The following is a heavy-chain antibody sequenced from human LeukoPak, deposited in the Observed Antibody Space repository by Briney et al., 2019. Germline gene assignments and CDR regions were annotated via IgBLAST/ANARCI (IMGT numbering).Heavy chain of an antibody. CDR1: GGSISSHY. Sequence: SETLSLTCTVSGGSISSHYWSWIRQPPGNGLEWIGYICHSGGTNYNPSLKSRVTISVDKSKDQFSLELTSVTAADTAVYYCARFSQLLYYFDSWGQGTLVTVSS. CDR3: ARFSQLLYYFDS. V-gene: IGHV4-59*11. J-gene: IGHJ4*02. CDR2: ICHSGGT. D-gene: IGHD2-2*01.